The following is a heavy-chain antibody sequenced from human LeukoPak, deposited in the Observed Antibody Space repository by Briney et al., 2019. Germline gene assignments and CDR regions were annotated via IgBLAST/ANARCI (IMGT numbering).Heavy chain of an antibody. CDR2: ISGSGGST. V-gene: IGHV3-23*01. D-gene: IGHD3/OR15-3a*01. CDR1: GFSFSSHG. J-gene: IGHJ3*02. Sequence: GGTLRLSCAASGFSFSSHGMSWVRQAPGKGLEWVSAISGSGGSTYYADSVKGRFTISRDNSKNTLYLQMNSLRAEDTAVYYCARDWTVSDAFDIWGQGTMVTVSS. CDR3: ARDWTVSDAFDI.